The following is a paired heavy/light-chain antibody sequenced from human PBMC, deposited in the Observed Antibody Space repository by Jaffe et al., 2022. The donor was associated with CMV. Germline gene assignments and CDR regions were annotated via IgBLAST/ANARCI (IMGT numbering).Heavy chain of an antibody. CDR2: ITSSSTYI. CDR1: GFTFSTYS. CDR3: ARRRREWLVAPDY. Sequence: EVQLVESGGGLVKPGGSLRLSCTASGFTFSTYSMSWVRQAPGKGLEWVSSITSSSTYIYYGDSVKGRFTISRDNAKNSLYLQMNSLRAEDTAVYYCARRRREWLVAPDYWGQGTLVTVSS. J-gene: IGHJ4*02. V-gene: IGHV3-21*01. D-gene: IGHD6-19*01.
Light chain of an antibody. CDR1: QGISSY. Sequence: IQLTQSPSSLSASVGDRVTITCRASQGISSYLAWYQQKPGKAPKLLIYAASTLQSGVPSRFSGSGSGTDFSLTISSLQPEDFATYYCQQLNSYPITFGQGTRLEIK. CDR2: AAS. J-gene: IGKJ5*01. V-gene: IGKV1-9*01. CDR3: QQLNSYPIT.